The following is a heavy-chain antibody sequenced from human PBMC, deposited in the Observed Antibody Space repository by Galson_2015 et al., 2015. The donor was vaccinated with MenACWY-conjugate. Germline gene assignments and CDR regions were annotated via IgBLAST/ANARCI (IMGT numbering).Heavy chain of an antibody. D-gene: IGHD2/OR15-2a*01. CDR3: ARDSQYGMDL. CDR1: GYMFARYG. V-gene: IGHV1-18*01. CDR2: LSGKNENT. Sequence: SVKVSCKASGYMFARYGISWVRQAPGQGLGWIGRLSGKNENTKYAQKFQDRVAVTTDASTTTAHMELTALKFDDTALYYCARDSQYGMDLWGQGTTVSVS. J-gene: IGHJ6*02.